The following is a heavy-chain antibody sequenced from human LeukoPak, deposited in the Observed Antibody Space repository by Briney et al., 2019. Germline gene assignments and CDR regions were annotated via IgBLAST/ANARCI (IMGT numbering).Heavy chain of an antibody. CDR1: GLTSGIYA. V-gene: IGHV3-23*01. CDR2: FSGGGDS. J-gene: IGHJ4*02. Sequence: GGSLRLSCAASGLTSGIYAMSWVRQAPGKGLEWVSAFSGGGDSFYADSVGGRFTVSADTSRNILYLQMNSLRAEDTALYYCGKEVERHFDLKYWGQGTPVTVSS. CDR3: GKEVERHFDLKY. D-gene: IGHD2/OR15-2a*01.